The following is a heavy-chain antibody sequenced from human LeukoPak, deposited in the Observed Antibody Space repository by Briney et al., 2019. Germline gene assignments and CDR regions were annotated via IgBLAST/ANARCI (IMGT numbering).Heavy chain of an antibody. D-gene: IGHD4-11*01. CDR2: ISAYNGNT. V-gene: IGHV1-18*01. CDR1: GGTFSDYA. J-gene: IGHJ4*02. CDR3: ARDRITVTSQLDY. Sequence: ASVKVSCKASGGTFSDYAYNWVRQAPGQGLEWMGWISAYNGNTNYAQKLQGRVTMTTDTSTSTAYMELRSLRSDDTAVYYCARDRITVTSQLDYWGQGTLVTVSS.